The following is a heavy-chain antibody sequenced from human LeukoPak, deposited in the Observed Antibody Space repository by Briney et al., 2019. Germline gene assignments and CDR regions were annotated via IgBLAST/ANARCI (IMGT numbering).Heavy chain of an antibody. Sequence: GGSLRLSCAASGFTFSSYGMHWVRQAPGKGLEWVSFIRYDGSNKYYADSVKGRFTISRDNSKNTLYLQMNSLRAEDTAVYYCARGPSGYHNTGGQGTLVTVSS. CDR1: GFTFSSYG. J-gene: IGHJ4*02. CDR3: ARGPSGYHNT. CDR2: IRYDGSNK. V-gene: IGHV3-30*02. D-gene: IGHD5-12*01.